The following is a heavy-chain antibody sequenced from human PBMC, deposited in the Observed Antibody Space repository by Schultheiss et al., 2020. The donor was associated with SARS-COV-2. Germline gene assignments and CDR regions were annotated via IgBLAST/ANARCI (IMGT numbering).Heavy chain of an antibody. Sequence: GSLRLSCAVSGASVSSSNWWSWVRQTPGKGLEWIGEIYFIGETKYNPSLKSRVTISLDKSKNQFSLELSSVTAADTAVYYCARETVREVGLFNPWGQGILVTVAS. V-gene: IGHV4-4*02. CDR1: GASVSSSNW. J-gene: IGHJ5*02. D-gene: IGHD1-1*01. CDR3: ARETVREVGLFNP. CDR2: IYFIGET.